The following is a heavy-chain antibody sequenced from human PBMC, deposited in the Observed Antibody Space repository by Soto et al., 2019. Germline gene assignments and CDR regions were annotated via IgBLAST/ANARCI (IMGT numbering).Heavy chain of an antibody. V-gene: IGHV3-7*03. CDR1: GFTFGGYW. J-gene: IGHJ5*02. Sequence: XGALRLSCSASGFTFGGYWMTWVRQAPGKGLEWVANIKEDGSEKYYVDSVKGRFTISRDNPKNSLYLQMNSLRADDTAVYYCARTLYGSGSVWFDPWGQGTLVTVSS. D-gene: IGHD3-10*01. CDR3: ARTLYGSGSVWFDP. CDR2: IKEDGSEK.